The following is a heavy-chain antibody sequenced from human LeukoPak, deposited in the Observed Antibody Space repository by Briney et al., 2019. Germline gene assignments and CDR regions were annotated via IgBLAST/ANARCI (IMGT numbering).Heavy chain of an antibody. CDR3: TREGGEGDYTAFDL. Sequence: PGGSLRLSCAASGFIFSAYIMDGVRQAPGKGLEWIGRIRKKNAGYTTEYAASLKGRFVVSSDDSKDWVFLKMNSLETEDTAVYYCTREGGEGDYTAFDLWGQGTMVTVSS. V-gene: IGHV3-72*01. J-gene: IGHJ3*01. CDR2: IRKKNAGYTT. CDR1: GFIFSAYI. D-gene: IGHD3-3*01.